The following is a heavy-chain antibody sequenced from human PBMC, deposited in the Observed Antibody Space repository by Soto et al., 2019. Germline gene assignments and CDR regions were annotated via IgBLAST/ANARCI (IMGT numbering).Heavy chain of an antibody. V-gene: IGHV3-23*01. J-gene: IGHJ4*02. Sequence: GGSLRLSCAASGFSFRRYAMSWVRQSPGKGLEWVSGLSSSGDSTYYADSVQGRFAVSRDNSKNTLYLLLNSLRDDDTAIYYCVKEPNPESYDTSGYWAYWGQGTLVTVSS. CDR3: VKEPNPESYDTSGYWAY. D-gene: IGHD3-22*01. CDR2: LSSSGDST. CDR1: GFSFRRYA.